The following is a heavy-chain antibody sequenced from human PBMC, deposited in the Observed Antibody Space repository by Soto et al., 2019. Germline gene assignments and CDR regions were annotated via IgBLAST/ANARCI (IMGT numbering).Heavy chain of an antibody. CDR1: GGSISSGGYY. J-gene: IGHJ5*02. D-gene: IGHD1-20*01. CDR3: ARATPFFITGKVYNWFDP. CDR2: IYYGGST. V-gene: IGHV4-31*03. Sequence: PSETLSLTCTVSGGSISSGGYYWSWIRQHPGKGLEWIGYIYYGGSTYYNPSLKSRVTISVDTSKNQFSLKLSSVTAADTAVYYCARATPFFITGKVYNWFDPWGQGTLVTVSS.